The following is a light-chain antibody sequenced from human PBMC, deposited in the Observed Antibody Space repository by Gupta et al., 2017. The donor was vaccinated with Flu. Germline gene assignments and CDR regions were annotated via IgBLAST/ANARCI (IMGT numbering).Light chain of an antibody. J-gene: IGLJ3*02. Sequence: GGNNIASKAVHGYQQKPGQAPVLVVNDDSGRPSGIPERFSGSDSGNTATLSISRVEAGDEADYYYQGWDSSSDRVVFGGGTRLTVL. CDR2: DDS. V-gene: IGLV3-21*02. CDR3: QGWDSSSDRVV. CDR1: NIASKA.